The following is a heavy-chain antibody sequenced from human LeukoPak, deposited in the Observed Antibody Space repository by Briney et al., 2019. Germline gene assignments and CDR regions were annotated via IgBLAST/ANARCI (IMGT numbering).Heavy chain of an antibody. D-gene: IGHD2-2*02. CDR2: ISSSSSYI. V-gene: IGHV3-21*01. CDR1: GFTFSSYS. J-gene: IGHJ5*02. CDR3: ASGACSSTSCYTGRWFDP. Sequence: GGSLRLSCAASGFTFSSYSMNWVRQAPGKGLEWVSSISSSSSYIYYADSVKGRFTISRDNAKNSLYLQMNSLRAEDTAVYYCASGACSSTSCYTGRWFDPWGQGTLVTVSS.